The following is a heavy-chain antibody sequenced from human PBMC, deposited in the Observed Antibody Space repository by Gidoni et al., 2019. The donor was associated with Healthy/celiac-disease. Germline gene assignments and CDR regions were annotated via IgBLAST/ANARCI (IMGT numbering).Heavy chain of an antibody. J-gene: IGHJ4*02. CDR1: GFTFCDYF. V-gene: IGHV3-11*06. Sequence: QVQLVESGGGLVMPGGSLRLSCAASGFTFCDYFLTWIRQAPGKGLGWVSYISSSSSYTNNEDSVKGRLTSSRDNAKNSLYLQMNSLRAEDTAVYYCARDQFSYCSGGSCQPFDYWGQGTLVTVSS. D-gene: IGHD2-15*01. CDR3: ARDQFSYCSGGSCQPFDY. CDR2: ISSSSSYT.